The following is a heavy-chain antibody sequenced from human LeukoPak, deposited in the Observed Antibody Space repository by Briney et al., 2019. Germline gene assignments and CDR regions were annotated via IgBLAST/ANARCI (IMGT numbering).Heavy chain of an antibody. D-gene: IGHD3-22*01. CDR2: LYTSGST. V-gene: IGHV4-61*02. J-gene: IGHJ3*02. Sequence: SETLSLTCTVSGGSISSGSYYWSWIRQPAGKGLEWIGRLYTSGSTNYNPSLKSRVTISVDTSKNQFSLKLSSVTAADTAVYYCARDMDSSGYYYVGAFDIWGQGTTVTVSS. CDR3: ARDMDSSGYYYVGAFDI. CDR1: GGSISSGSYY.